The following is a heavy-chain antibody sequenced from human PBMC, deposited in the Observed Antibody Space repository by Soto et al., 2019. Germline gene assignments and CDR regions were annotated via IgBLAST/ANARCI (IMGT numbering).Heavy chain of an antibody. CDR1: GYPFSKYG. D-gene: IGHD5-12*01. Sequence: QLQLVQSGAEVERPGASVRVSCKAYGYPFSKYGISWIRQAPGQGLEWMGWIKPDNGDTNYAQKFQGRVTMTTDTSSNTAYMELRSLRPDDTVVYYCATSYDSGFDPWGQGTLVSVSS. CDR3: ATSYDSGFDP. CDR2: IKPDNGDT. J-gene: IGHJ5*02. V-gene: IGHV1-18*04.